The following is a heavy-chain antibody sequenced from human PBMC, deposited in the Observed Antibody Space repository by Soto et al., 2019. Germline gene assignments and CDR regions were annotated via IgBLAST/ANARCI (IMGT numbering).Heavy chain of an antibody. J-gene: IGHJ4*02. CDR1: GGSFSGYY. CDR2: INHSGST. CDR3: ARGHGSGSYYNGFDY. D-gene: IGHD3-10*01. V-gene: IGHV4-34*01. Sequence: SETLSLTCAVYGGSFSGYYWSWIRQPPGKGLEWIGEINHSGSTNYNPSLKSRVTISVDTSKNQFSLKLSSVTAADTAVYYCARGHGSGSYYNGFDYWGQGTLVTVSS.